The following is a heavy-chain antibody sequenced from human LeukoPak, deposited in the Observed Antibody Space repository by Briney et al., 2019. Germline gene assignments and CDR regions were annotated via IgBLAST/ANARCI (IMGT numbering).Heavy chain of an antibody. CDR2: ISGIGGST. D-gene: IGHD2-15*01. CDR1: AFTFNSYA. CDR3: GKDRSAVAATSCFDC. J-gene: IGHJ4*02. Sequence: GGSLRLSCAASAFTFNSYAMSWVRQAPGKGLEWVSTISGIGGSTYAADSVKGRFTISRDNSKTTLYLQMNSLRAEDTAVYYCGKDRSAVAATSCFDCWGQGTLVTVSS. V-gene: IGHV3-23*01.